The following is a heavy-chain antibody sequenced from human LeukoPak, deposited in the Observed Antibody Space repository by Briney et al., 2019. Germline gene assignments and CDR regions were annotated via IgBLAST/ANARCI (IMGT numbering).Heavy chain of an antibody. Sequence: ASVTVSFKTSGYTFSDYYIHWIRQAPGQGLEWVGWMNPNSGNTGYAQKFQGRVTMTRNTSISTAYMELSSLRSEDTAVYYCATGGVGTNWFDPWGQGTLVTVSS. D-gene: IGHD4-23*01. V-gene: IGHV1-8*02. CDR2: MNPNSGNT. CDR3: ATGGVGTNWFDP. J-gene: IGHJ5*02. CDR1: GYTFSDYY.